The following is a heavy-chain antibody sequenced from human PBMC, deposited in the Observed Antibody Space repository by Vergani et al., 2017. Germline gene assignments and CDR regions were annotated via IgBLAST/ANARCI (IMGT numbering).Heavy chain of an antibody. Sequence: QLQLQESGSGLVKPSQTLSLTCAVSGGSISSGGYSWSWIRQPPGKGLEWIGSIYYSGGTYYNPSLKSRVTISVDTSKNQFALKLSSVTAADTAVYYCAREMNDFWSGYSTFDYWGQGTLVTXSS. J-gene: IGHJ4*02. D-gene: IGHD3-3*01. CDR3: AREMNDFWSGYSTFDY. CDR2: IYYSGGT. V-gene: IGHV4-30-2*03. CDR1: GGSISSGGYS.